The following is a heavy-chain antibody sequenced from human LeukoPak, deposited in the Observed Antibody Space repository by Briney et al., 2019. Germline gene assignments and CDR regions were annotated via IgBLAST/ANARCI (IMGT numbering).Heavy chain of an antibody. Sequence: TGGSLRLSCAASGFTFSSYAMSWVRQAPGKGLEWVSAISGSGGSTYYADSVKGRFTISRDNSKNTLYLQMNSLRAEDTAVYYCAKWSWVAAAGTSRAFQHWGQGTLVTVSS. CDR1: GFTFSSYA. V-gene: IGHV3-23*01. CDR3: AKWSWVAAAGTSRAFQH. D-gene: IGHD6-13*01. CDR2: ISGSGGST. J-gene: IGHJ1*01.